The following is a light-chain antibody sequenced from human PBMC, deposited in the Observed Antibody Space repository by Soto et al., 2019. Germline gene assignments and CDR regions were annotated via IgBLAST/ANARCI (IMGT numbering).Light chain of an antibody. CDR1: QSVINSY. V-gene: IGKV3-20*01. CDR3: QQYGTAPWT. Sequence: EVVLTQSPGTLSLSSGERATLSCRASQSVINSYLAWYQQKPGQAPRLLLYGAYNRATGIPDRFSGSGSGTDFTLTISRLEPEDFAVYYCQQYGTAPWTFGRGTKVEIK. CDR2: GAY. J-gene: IGKJ1*01.